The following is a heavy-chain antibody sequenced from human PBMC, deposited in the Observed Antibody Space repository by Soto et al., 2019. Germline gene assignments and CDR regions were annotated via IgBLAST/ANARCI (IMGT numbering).Heavy chain of an antibody. Sequence: GGSLRLSCAASGLTFSSYAMTWVRQPPGKGLEWISAISGDGSSTHYADSVKGRFTISRDNSKNTLYLQMNSLRVDDTAVYYRATSYIVNWVDWLDPWRQRSLVTVSS. V-gene: IGHV3-23*01. CDR1: GLTFSSYA. J-gene: IGHJ5*02. CDR2: ISGDGSST. CDR3: ATSYIVNWVDWLDP. D-gene: IGHD3-16*02.